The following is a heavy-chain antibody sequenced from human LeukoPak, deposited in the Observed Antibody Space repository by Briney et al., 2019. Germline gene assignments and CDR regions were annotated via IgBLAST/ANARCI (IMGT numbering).Heavy chain of an antibody. V-gene: IGHV4-61*02. CDR1: GGSISSGSYY. J-gene: IGHJ6*02. CDR2: IYTSGST. CDR3: AREDYSGYVAYYGMDV. D-gene: IGHD5-12*01. Sequence: SETLSLTCTVSGGSISSGSYYWSWIRQPAGKGLEWIGRIYTSGSTNYNPSLKSRVTISVDTSKNQFSLKLSSVTAADTAVYYCAREDYSGYVAYYGMDVWGQGTTVTVSS.